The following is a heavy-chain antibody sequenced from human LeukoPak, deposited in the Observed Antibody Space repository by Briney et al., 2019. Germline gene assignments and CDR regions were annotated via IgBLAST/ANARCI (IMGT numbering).Heavy chain of an antibody. D-gene: IGHD3-10*01. V-gene: IGHV4-39*07. CDR2: IFYSGST. CDR1: GGSISSSSYY. J-gene: IGHJ3*02. Sequence: SETLSLTCTVSGGSISSSSYYWGWIRQPPGKGLEWIGSIFYSGSTYYNPSLKSRVTISVDTSKNQFSLKLSSVTAADTAVYYCARFVEWFGDAFDIWGQGTMVTVSS. CDR3: ARFVEWFGDAFDI.